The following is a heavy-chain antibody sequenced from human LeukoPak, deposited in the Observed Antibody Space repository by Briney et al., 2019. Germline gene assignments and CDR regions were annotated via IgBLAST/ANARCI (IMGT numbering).Heavy chain of an antibody. CDR2: INTYNVNT. D-gene: IGHD5-18*01. V-gene: IGHV1-18*01. CDR3: ARDSRRGYSYGYDY. CDR1: GYTFSSYG. Sequence: GASVKVSCKASGYTFSSYGVSWVRQAPGQGLEWMGWINTYNVNTNYAQKFQGRVTLTTDASTGTAYMELRSLRSDDTAVYYCARDSRRGYSYGYDYWGQGTLVTVSS. J-gene: IGHJ4*02.